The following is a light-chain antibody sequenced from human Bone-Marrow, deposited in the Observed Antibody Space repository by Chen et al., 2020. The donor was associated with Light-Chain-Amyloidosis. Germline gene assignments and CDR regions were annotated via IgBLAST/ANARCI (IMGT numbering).Light chain of an antibody. Sequence: SYELTQPPSVSVSPGQPSSTTCSGDDLPTQYAYWYQQKPGQAPVLVIHRDTERPSGISERFSGSSSGTTATLTISGVQAEDEADYHCQSADSSGTYEVIFGGGTKLTVL. CDR1: DLPTQY. J-gene: IGLJ2*01. V-gene: IGLV3-25*03. CDR3: QSADSSGTYEVI. CDR2: RDT.